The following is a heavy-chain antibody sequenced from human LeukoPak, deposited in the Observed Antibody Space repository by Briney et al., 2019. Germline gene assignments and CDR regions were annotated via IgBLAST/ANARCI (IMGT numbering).Heavy chain of an antibody. CDR2: IYTSGAT. CDR1: GDSMSSYS. CDR3: GRVNWNYDGLAWFDP. J-gene: IGHJ5*02. D-gene: IGHD1-7*01. V-gene: IGHV4-4*07. Sequence: SETLSLTCTVSGDSMSSYSWSWIRQPAGTGLEWIGRIYTSGATNSNPSLKSRLSMSIDTSKNQFSLKLSSVTAADTAVYYCGRVNWNYDGLAWFDPWGQGTLVTVSS.